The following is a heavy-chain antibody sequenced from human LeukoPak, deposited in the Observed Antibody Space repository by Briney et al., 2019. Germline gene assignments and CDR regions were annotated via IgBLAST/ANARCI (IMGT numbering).Heavy chain of an antibody. CDR2: NYPGDSDT. J-gene: IGHJ4*02. CDR1: GYSFTNYW. Sequence: GESLKISCQGSGYSFTNYWIVWVRQMPGKGLEWMGINYPGDSDTRYSPSFQGQVTISADKSISTAYLQWSSLKASDTAIYYCARPSVATMAFDYWGQGTLVTVSS. CDR3: ARPSVATMAFDY. V-gene: IGHV5-51*01. D-gene: IGHD5-12*01.